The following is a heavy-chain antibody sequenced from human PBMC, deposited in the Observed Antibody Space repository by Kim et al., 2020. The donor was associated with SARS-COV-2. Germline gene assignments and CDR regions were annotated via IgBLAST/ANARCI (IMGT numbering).Heavy chain of an antibody. V-gene: IGHV3-53*05. CDR1: GFTASTYY. CDR3: ARDPSVTYHDTLSAYYKGYGMDA. CDR2: IYSGDNT. D-gene: IGHD3-9*01. Sequence: GGSLRLSCAASGFTASTYYMNWVRQAPGKGLEWVSLIYSGDNTDYADSVKGRFTISRDSSKNTVYLQMDNLRLGDTAMYYCARDPSVTYHDTLSAYYKGYGMDAWGQGTMVTVSS. J-gene: IGHJ6*02.